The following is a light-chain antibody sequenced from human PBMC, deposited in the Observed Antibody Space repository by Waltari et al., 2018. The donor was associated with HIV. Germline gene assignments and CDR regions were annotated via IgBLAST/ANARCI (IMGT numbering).Light chain of an antibody. CDR2: SSA. V-gene: IGLV1-40*03. Sequence: TQPPSVSGAPGQRVTISCSGIKYNVGTFYHVQWYHFLQDAAPKLLIHSSANRPSGVPDRISAYSSGASASLVIAGLKPEDEGDYFCQSFDSGHNGQWVFGGGTTLIVL. J-gene: IGLJ3*02. CDR3: QSFDSGHNGQWV. CDR1: KYNVGTFYH.